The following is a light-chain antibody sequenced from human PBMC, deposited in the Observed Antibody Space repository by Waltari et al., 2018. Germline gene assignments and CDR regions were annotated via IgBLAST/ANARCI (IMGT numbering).Light chain of an antibody. Sequence: EIVMTQSPATLSLSPGERATLSCRASQSVTNNLAWYQQKPGQAPRLLIYRASTSATSIPARISGSWSGTEFTLTISSLQSEDFAFYYCQQYNNWPLTFGGGTKVEIK. J-gene: IGKJ4*01. CDR1: QSVTNN. CDR3: QQYNNWPLT. V-gene: IGKV3-15*01. CDR2: RAS.